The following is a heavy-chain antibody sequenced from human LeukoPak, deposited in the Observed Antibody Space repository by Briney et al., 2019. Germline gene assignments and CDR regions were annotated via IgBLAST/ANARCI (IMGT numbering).Heavy chain of an antibody. CDR2: IYHSGST. Sequence: SETLSLTCTVSGYSISSGYYWGWIRQPSGKGLEWIGSIYHSGSTYYNPSLKSRVTISVDTSKNQFSLKLSSVTAADTAVYYCARDLVGSIAGMRSGSDAFDIWGQGTMVTVSS. J-gene: IGHJ3*02. CDR3: ARDLVGSIAGMRSGSDAFDI. D-gene: IGHD3-3*01. CDR1: GYSISSGYY. V-gene: IGHV4-38-2*02.